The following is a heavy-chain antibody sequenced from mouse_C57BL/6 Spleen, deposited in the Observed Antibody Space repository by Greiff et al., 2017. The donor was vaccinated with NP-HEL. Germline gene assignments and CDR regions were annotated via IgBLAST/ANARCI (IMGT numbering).Heavy chain of an antibody. D-gene: IGHD1-1*01. CDR2: IYPGDGDT. CDR1: GYAFSSYW. V-gene: IGHV1-80*01. J-gene: IGHJ4*01. CDR3: ARSSNYGTDY. Sequence: LQQSGASVKFSCKASGYAFSSYWMNWVKQRPGKGLEWIGQIYPGDGDTNYNGKFKGKATLTADKSSSTAYMQLSSLTSEDSAVYFCARSSNYGTDYWGQGTSVTVSS.